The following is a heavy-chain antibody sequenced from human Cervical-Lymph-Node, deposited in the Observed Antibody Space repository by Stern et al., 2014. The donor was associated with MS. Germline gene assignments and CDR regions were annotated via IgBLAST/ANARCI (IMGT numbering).Heavy chain of an antibody. CDR2: IWYDGSNK. CDR1: GFTLSSYG. D-gene: IGHD2-8*01. Sequence: QVQLGQSGGGVVQPGTSLRLSCAASGFTLSSYGMHWVRQAPGKGLEWVALIWYDGSNKYYADSVKGRFAISRDNSKDTVYLQMNSLRVEDTALYYCARGGFCTDAACYEFDGMDVWGQGTTVTVPS. V-gene: IGHV3-33*01. J-gene: IGHJ6*02. CDR3: ARGGFCTDAACYEFDGMDV.